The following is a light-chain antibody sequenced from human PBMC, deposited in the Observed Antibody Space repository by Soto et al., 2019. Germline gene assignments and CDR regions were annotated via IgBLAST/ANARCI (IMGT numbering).Light chain of an antibody. V-gene: IGKV1-12*01. J-gene: IGKJ4*01. CDR1: QGISSW. CDR3: QQYNHYSGLT. Sequence: DIQMTQSPSSVSASVGDRVTITCRASQGISSWLAWYQQKPGKAPKLLIYAASSLQSGVPSRFSGSTSETEFTLTISSLQPDDFATYYCQQYNHYSGLTFGGGTKVDIK. CDR2: AAS.